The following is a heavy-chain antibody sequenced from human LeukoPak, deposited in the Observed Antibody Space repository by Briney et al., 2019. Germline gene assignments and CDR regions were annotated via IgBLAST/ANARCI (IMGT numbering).Heavy chain of an antibody. CDR1: GGTFSSYA. CDR3: ARGREVLRYFDWLLNNWFGP. V-gene: IGHV1-69*01. D-gene: IGHD3-9*01. CDR2: IIPIFGTA. J-gene: IGHJ5*02. Sequence: VASVKVSCEASGGTFSSYAISWVRQAPGQGLEWMGGIIPIFGTANYAQKFQGRVTITADESTSTAYMELSSLRSEDTAVYYCARGREVLRYFDWLLNNWFGPWGQGTLVTVSS.